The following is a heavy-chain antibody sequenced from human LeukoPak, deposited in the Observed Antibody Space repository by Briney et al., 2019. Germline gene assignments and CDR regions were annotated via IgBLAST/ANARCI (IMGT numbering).Heavy chain of an antibody. J-gene: IGHJ4*02. CDR3: ASSVSSGWFTSSDY. CDR1: GFTFSSYS. Sequence: GGSLRLSCAASGFTFSSYSMNWVRQAPGKGLEWVSSISSSSSYIYYADSVKGRFAISRDNAKNSLYLQMNSLRAEDTAVYYCASSVSSGWFTSSDYWGQGTLVTVSS. D-gene: IGHD6-19*01. V-gene: IGHV3-21*01. CDR2: ISSSSSYI.